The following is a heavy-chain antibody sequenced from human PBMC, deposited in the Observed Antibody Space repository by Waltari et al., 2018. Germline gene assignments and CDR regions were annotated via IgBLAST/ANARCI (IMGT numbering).Heavy chain of an antibody. D-gene: IGHD3-22*01. CDR2: IYWDDDK. V-gene: IGHV2-5*02. J-gene: IGHJ3*02. Sequence: QITLNESGPTLVKPTQTLTLTCTFSGFSLSTSGVGVGWIRQPPVKALEWLALIYWDDDKRYRPYLKSRLNSTKETAKNQVVLTMTNMDPVDTATYDCAHRRHDYYDSSGYGSMVSDAFDIWGQGTMVTVSS. CDR1: GFSLSTSGVG. CDR3: AHRRHDYYDSSGYGSMVSDAFDI.